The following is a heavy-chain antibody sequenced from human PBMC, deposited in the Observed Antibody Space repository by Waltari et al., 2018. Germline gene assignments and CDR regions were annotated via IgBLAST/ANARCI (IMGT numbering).Heavy chain of an antibody. CDR2: IYTSGST. J-gene: IGHJ6*02. Sequence: QVQLQESGPGLVKPSQTLSLTCTVSGGSISSGSYYWSWIRQPAGKGLEWIGRIYTSGSTNYNPSLKSRVTISVDTSKNQFSLKLSSVTAADTAVYYCARARYGGNSHYYYYGMDVWGQGTTVTVSS. V-gene: IGHV4-61*02. CDR1: GGSISSGSYY. D-gene: IGHD2-21*02. CDR3: ARARYGGNSHYYYYGMDV.